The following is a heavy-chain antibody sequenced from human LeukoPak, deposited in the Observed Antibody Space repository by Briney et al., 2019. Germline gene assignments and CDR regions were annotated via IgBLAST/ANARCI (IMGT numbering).Heavy chain of an antibody. CDR3: TSPAHEFDIWSGYYSL. D-gene: IGHD3-3*01. V-gene: IGHV3-73*01. J-gene: IGHJ4*01. CDR2: IRSKTKSGET. Sequence: GGSLRLSCYVSGFTFSDSVIHWVRHAAGKGLEWVGRIRSKTKSGETAYAASVKGRFTISRDDSKDTAYLQMNSLKPEDTAVYYCTSPAHEFDIWSGYYSLWGHGTQVTVSS. CDR1: GFTFSDSV.